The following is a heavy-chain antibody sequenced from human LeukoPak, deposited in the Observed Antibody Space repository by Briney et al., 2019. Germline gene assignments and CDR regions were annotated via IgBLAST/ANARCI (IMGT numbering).Heavy chain of an antibody. Sequence: GGSLRLSCAASGFTFSSYSMNWVRQAPGKGLEWVSSISSSSSYIYYADSVKGRFTISRDNAKNSLYPQMNSLRAEDTAVYYCARTDIVVVPAATGDYYYYGMDVWGQGTTVTVSS. CDR3: ARTDIVVVPAATGDYYYYGMDV. CDR1: GFTFSSYS. J-gene: IGHJ6*02. CDR2: ISSSSSYI. V-gene: IGHV3-21*01. D-gene: IGHD2-2*01.